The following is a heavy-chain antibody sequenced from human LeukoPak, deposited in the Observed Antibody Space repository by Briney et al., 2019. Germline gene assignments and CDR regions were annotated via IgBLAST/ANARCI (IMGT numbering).Heavy chain of an antibody. CDR1: GYTFTSYG. CDR2: ISVYIGNT. CDR3: ARDYDRELYY. Sequence: ASVKVSCKASGYTFTSYGISWVRQAPGQGLEWMGGISVYIGNTNYAQNLQGRVTMTTDTSTSTAYMELRSLRSDDTAVYYCARDYDRELYYWGQGTLVTVSS. D-gene: IGHD3-3*01. J-gene: IGHJ4*02. V-gene: IGHV1-18*01.